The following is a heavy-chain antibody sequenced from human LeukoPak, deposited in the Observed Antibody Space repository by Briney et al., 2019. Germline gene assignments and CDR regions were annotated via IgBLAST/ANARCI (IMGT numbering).Heavy chain of an antibody. CDR3: ARAEMATMAFDY. D-gene: IGHD5-24*01. Sequence: SETLSLTCTVSGGSISSYYWSWIRQPPGKGLEWIGSIYYSGSTYYNPSLKSRVTISVDTSKNQFSLKLSSVTAADTAVYYCARAEMATMAFDYWGQGTLVTVSS. J-gene: IGHJ4*02. V-gene: IGHV4-59*05. CDR1: GGSISSYY. CDR2: IYYSGST.